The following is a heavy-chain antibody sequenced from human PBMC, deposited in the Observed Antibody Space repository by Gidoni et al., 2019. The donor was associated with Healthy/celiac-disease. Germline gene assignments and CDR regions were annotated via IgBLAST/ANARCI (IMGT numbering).Heavy chain of an antibody. V-gene: IGHV4-39*01. CDR2: IYYSGST. CDR1: GGSISSSSYY. Sequence: QLQLQESGPGLVKPSETLSLTCTVSGGSISSSSYYWGWFRQPPGKGLVCIGSIYYSGSTYYNPSLKSRVTISVDTSKNQFSLKLSSVTAADTAVYYCARRRGIVVVTPWDYWGQGTLVTVSS. J-gene: IGHJ4*02. CDR3: ARRRGIVVVTPWDY. D-gene: IGHD3-22*01.